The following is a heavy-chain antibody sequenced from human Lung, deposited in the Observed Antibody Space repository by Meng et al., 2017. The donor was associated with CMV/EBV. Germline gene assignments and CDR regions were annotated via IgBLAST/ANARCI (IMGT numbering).Heavy chain of an antibody. Sequence: SGFTFSRYGMSWIRQAPGKGLEWVSVMYSGGSSTFYADSVQGRFTISRDESKNTLYLQMNSLRAEDTALYYCAKCSSTSCRYFDYWGQGTLVTVSS. CDR1: GFTFSRYG. CDR2: MYSGGSST. D-gene: IGHD2-2*01. J-gene: IGHJ4*02. V-gene: IGHV3-23*03. CDR3: AKCSSTSCRYFDY.